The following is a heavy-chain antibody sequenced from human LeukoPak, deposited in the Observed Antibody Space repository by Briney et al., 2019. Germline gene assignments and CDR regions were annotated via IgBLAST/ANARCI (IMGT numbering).Heavy chain of an antibody. V-gene: IGHV1-18*01. CDR1: GYTFTSYG. J-gene: IGHJ6*02. Sequence: EASVKVSCKASGYTFTSYGISWVRQAPGQGLEWVGWISAYNGNTNYAQKLQGRVTMTTDTSTSTAYMELRSLRSDDTAVYYCARESGLYYYYGMDVWGQGTTVTVSS. CDR2: ISAYNGNT. CDR3: ARESGLYYYYGMDV.